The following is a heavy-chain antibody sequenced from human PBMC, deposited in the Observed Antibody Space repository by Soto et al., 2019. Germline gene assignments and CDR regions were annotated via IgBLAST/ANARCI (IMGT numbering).Heavy chain of an antibody. Sequence: QVELVESGGGVVQPGRSLRLSCVASGFTFSSYGMHWVRQAPGKGLEWVAVISYDGNNKYYGDSVKCRFTISRDNSKNTMYLKINSLRAEDTAVYYCAKSTVTNDAFDIWGQGTMLTVSS. V-gene: IGHV3-30*18. CDR1: GFTFSSYG. D-gene: IGHD4-17*01. CDR2: ISYDGNNK. CDR3: AKSTVTNDAFDI. J-gene: IGHJ3*02.